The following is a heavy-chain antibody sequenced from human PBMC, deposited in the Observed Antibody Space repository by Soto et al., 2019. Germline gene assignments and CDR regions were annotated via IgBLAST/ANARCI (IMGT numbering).Heavy chain of an antibody. V-gene: IGHV3-33*01. D-gene: IGHD4-17*01. J-gene: IGHJ3*01. CDR1: GFTFSGSG. Sequence: QVQLVESGGGVVQPGRSLRLSCAASGFTFSGSGMHWVRQAPGKGLEWVAVVWYDGSKEYYADSVKGRFAISRDNSLNTLYLQINSLRAEDTAVYYCARGRGGSYGGNSANFDVWGQGTMVTVSS. CDR3: ARGRGGSYGGNSANFDV. CDR2: VWYDGSKE.